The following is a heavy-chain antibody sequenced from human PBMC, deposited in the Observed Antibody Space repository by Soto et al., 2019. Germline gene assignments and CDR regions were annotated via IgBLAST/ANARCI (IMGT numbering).Heavy chain of an antibody. CDR2: IYYSGST. Sequence: SDTLCLTCTVSGGSISSYYWSWIRQPPGKGLEWIGYIYYSGSTNYNPSLKSRVTISVDTSKNQFSLKLSSVTAADTAVYYCGRGSPPLRLLTGPLGTLTWFDPGAREPWSPSPQ. V-gene: IGHV4-59*12. CDR3: GRGSPPLRLLTGPLGTLTWFDP. CDR1: GGSISSYY. D-gene: IGHD2-15*01. J-gene: IGHJ5*02.